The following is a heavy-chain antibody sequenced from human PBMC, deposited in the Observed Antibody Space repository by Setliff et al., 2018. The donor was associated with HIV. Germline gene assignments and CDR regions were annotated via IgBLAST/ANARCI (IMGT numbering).Heavy chain of an antibody. CDR1: GFTFSSCA. V-gene: IGHV3-48*03. D-gene: IGHD4-17*01. J-gene: IGHJ4*02. CDR2: ITGSDGAV. CDR3: ARLAPPDDYGDLGGIDH. Sequence: GGSLRLSCAASGFTFSSCAMSWVRQAPGKGLEWVSYITGSDGAVFYADSVKGRFTVSRDNAENSLSLQMNSLRAEDTAVYYCARLAPPDDYGDLGGIDHWGQGTLVTVSS.